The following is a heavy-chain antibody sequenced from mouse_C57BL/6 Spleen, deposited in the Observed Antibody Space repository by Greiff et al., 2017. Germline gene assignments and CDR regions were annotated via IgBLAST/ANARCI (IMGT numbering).Heavy chain of an antibody. CDR2: ISTGGGST. Sequence: EVKLVESGGGLVQPGGSLKLSCAASGFTFSDYYMYWVRQTPGKRLEWVAYISTGGGSTYYPDTVKGRFTISRDNAKNTQYLQTSRLKSEDTAMYYCARHVPYGNSNYYAMDYWGQGTSVTVSS. D-gene: IGHD2-1*01. CDR3: ARHVPYGNSNYYAMDY. V-gene: IGHV5-12*01. J-gene: IGHJ4*01. CDR1: GFTFSDYY.